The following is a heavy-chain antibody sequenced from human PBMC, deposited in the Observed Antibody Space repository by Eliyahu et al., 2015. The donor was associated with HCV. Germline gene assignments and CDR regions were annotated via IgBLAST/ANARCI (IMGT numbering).Heavy chain of an antibody. D-gene: IGHD6-13*01. CDR1: GFTFSSYS. CDR2: ISSSSSYI. CDR3: ARDLEPGIAAAGALYYYYGMDV. Sequence: EVQLVESGGGLVKPGGSLRLSCAASGFTFSSYSXNWVRQAPGKGLGWVSSISSSSSYIYYADSVKGRFTISRDNAKNSLYLQMNSLRAEDTAVYYCARDLEPGIAAAGALYYYYGMDVWGQGTTVTVSS. V-gene: IGHV3-21*01. J-gene: IGHJ6*02.